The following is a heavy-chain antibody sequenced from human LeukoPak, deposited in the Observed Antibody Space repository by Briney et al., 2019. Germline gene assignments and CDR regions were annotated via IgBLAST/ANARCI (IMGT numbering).Heavy chain of an antibody. D-gene: IGHD2-2*01. CDR3: ARGVGGYCSSTSCYWDWFDP. CDR1: GYTFTGYY. CDR2: NNPNSGGT. Sequence: ASVKVSCKASGYTFTGYYMHWVRQAPGQGLEWMGWNNPNSGGTNYAQKFQGRVTMTRDTSISTAYMELSRLRSDDTAVHYCARGVGGYCSSTSCYWDWFDPWGQGTLVTVSS. V-gene: IGHV1-2*02. J-gene: IGHJ5*02.